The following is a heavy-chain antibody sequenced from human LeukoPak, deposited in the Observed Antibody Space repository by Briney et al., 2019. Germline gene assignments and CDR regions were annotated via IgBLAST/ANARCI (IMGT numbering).Heavy chain of an antibody. CDR1: GGSISSGDYY. CDR3: ARAVGYSSSDWFDP. V-gene: IGHV4-30-4*08. CDR2: IYYSGST. Sequence: SQTLSLTCTVSGGSISSGDYYWSWIRQPPGKGLEWIGYIYYSGSTYYNPSLKSRVTISVDTSKNQFSLKLISVTAADTAFYYCARAVGYSSSDWFDPWGQGTLVTVSS. J-gene: IGHJ5*02. D-gene: IGHD6-6*01.